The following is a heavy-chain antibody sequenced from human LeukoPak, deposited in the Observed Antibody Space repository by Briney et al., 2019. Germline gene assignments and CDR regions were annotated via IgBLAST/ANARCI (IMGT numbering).Heavy chain of an antibody. J-gene: IGHJ4*02. CDR2: ISGSGGST. CDR3: ARDFRLFGGDGYRSDY. V-gene: IGHV3-23*01. Sequence: GGSLRLSCAASGFTFSSYAMSWVRQAPGKGLEWVSAISGSGGSTYYADSVKGRFTISRDNAKNSLYLQMNSLRAEDTAVYYCARDFRLFGGDGYRSDYWGQGTLVTVSS. D-gene: IGHD5-24*01. CDR1: GFTFSSYA.